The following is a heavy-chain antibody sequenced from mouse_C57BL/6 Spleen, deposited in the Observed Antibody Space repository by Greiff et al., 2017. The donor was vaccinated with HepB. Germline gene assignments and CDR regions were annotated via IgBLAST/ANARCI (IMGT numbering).Heavy chain of an antibody. CDR1: GYTFTSYW. D-gene: IGHD2-3*01. CDR2: IDPSDSET. J-gene: IGHJ4*01. V-gene: IGHV1-52*01. Sequence: QVQLQQPGAELVRPGSSVKLSCKASGYTFTSYWMHWVKQRPIQGLEWIGNIDPSDSETHYNQKFKDKATLTVDKSSSTAYMQLSSLTSEDSAVYYCARSQDDGYLYAMDYWGQGTSVTVSS. CDR3: ARSQDDGYLYAMDY.